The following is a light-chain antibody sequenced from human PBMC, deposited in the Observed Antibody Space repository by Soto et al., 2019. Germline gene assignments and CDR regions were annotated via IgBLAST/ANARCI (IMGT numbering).Light chain of an antibody. CDR2: DVS. CDR3: QQYNGNSLT. Sequence: DIQMTQSPSTLSASVGDRVTITCRASQSISSWLAWYQQTPGKAPKLLIFDVSRLRSGVPSRFSASGSGTEFTLTISSLQTDDFATYYCQQYNGNSLTFGGGTKVEIK. CDR1: QSISSW. V-gene: IGKV1-5*01. J-gene: IGKJ4*01.